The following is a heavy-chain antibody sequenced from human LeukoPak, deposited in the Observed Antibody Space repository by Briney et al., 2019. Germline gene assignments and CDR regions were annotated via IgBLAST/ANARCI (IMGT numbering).Heavy chain of an antibody. V-gene: IGHV4-59*01. Sequence: SETLSLTCTVSGGSISTYYWSWIRQPPGKGLEWIGYIYYSGGTNYNPSLKSRLTISVDTSKNQFSLRLSSVTAADTAIYYWARSPTGGSPFFDYWGQGTLVTVSS. D-gene: IGHD2-15*01. CDR2: IYYSGGT. CDR1: GGSISTYY. J-gene: IGHJ4*02. CDR3: ARSPTGGSPFFDY.